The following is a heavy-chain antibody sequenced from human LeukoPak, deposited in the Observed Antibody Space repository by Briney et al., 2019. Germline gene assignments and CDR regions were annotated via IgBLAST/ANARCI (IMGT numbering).Heavy chain of an antibody. J-gene: IGHJ4*02. D-gene: IGHD3-3*01. CDR2: ISGSGGST. Sequence: GGSLRLSCAASGLTFSSYAMSWVRQAPGKGLEWVSAISGSGGSTYYADSVKGRFTLSRDNSKNTLYLQMNSLRAEDTAVYYCAKSLGITIFGVVPHPFDYWGQGTLVTVSS. CDR3: AKSLGITIFGVVPHPFDY. V-gene: IGHV3-23*01. CDR1: GLTFSSYA.